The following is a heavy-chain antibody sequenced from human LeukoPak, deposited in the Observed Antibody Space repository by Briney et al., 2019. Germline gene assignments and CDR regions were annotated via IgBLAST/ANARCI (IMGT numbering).Heavy chain of an antibody. J-gene: IGHJ6*03. CDR2: ISSSGSTI. CDR3: ARDNYYDSSGHGAGDYYYYYMDV. CDR1: GFTFSSYE. D-gene: IGHD3-22*01. Sequence: GGSLRLSCAASGFTFSSYEMNWVRQAPGKGLEWVSYISSSGSTIYYADSVKGRFTISRDNAKNSLYLQMNSLRAEDTAVYYCARDNYYDSSGHGAGDYYYYYMDVWGKGTTVTVSS. V-gene: IGHV3-48*03.